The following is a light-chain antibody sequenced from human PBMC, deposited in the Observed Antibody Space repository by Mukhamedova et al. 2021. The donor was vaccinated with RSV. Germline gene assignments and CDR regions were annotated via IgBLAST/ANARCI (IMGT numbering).Light chain of an antibody. J-gene: IGLJ2*01. V-gene: IGLV2-14*01. CDR3: CPFGSKGDVV. CDR2: EVS. Sequence: SSDVGGYSFVSWYQHHPGKAPKLMIYEVSNRPSGVSNRFSGSKSGNTASLTIPGLQSEDEADYYCCPFGSKGDVVFGGGPKLTVL. CDR1: SSDVGGYSF.